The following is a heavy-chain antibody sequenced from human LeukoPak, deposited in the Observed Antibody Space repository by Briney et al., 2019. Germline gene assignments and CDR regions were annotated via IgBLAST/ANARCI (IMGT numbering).Heavy chain of an antibody. CDR3: AKDARVGWFGELSGDAFDI. Sequence: GRSLRLSCAASGFTFDDYAMHWVRQAPGKGLEWVSGISWNSGSIGYADSVKGRFTISRDNAKNSLYLQMNSLRAEDTALYYCAKDARVGWFGELSGDAFDIWGQGTMVTVSS. CDR1: GFTFDDYA. D-gene: IGHD3-10*01. CDR2: ISWNSGSI. V-gene: IGHV3-9*01. J-gene: IGHJ3*02.